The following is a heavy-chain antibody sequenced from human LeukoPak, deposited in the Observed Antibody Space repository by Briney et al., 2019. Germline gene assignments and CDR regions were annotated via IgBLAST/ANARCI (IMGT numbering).Heavy chain of an antibody. Sequence: GGSLRLSCAASGFTFSTYTMTWVRQAPGKRLEWVSYIRSSSSTIYYADSVKGRFTISRDNAKNSLYLQMNSLRAEDTAVYYCARGVSYDSRGYYYEGNQNWFDPWGQGTLVTVSS. J-gene: IGHJ5*02. CDR3: ARGVSYDSRGYYYEGNQNWFDP. D-gene: IGHD3-22*01. V-gene: IGHV3-48*01. CDR2: IRSSSSTI. CDR1: GFTFSTYT.